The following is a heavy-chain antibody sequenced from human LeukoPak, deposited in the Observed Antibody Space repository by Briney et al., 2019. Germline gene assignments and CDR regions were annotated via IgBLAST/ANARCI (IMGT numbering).Heavy chain of an antibody. CDR1: GYSFSSYW. CDR3: ARPGRATVTRLDY. Sequence: GESLKISCQGSGYSFSSYWIGWVGQMHGKGLEWMGIIYPGDSETRYSPSFQGQVTISADKSISTAFLQWSSLKASDTAMYYCARPGRATVTRLDYWGQGTLVTVTS. CDR2: IYPGDSET. D-gene: IGHD4-17*01. V-gene: IGHV5-51*01. J-gene: IGHJ4*02.